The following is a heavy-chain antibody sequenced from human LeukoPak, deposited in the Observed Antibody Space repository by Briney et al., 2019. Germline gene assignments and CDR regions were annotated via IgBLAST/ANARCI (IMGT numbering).Heavy chain of an antibody. CDR3: ARAGLLGYDILTPYYI. D-gene: IGHD3-9*01. CDR1: GYTFTGYY. Sequence: GASVKVSCKASGYTFTGYYMHWVRQAPGQGLEWMGWINPNSGGTNYAQKFQGRVTMTRDTSISTAYMELSRLRSDDTAVYYCARAGLLGYDILTPYYIWGQGTMVTVSS. V-gene: IGHV1-2*02. CDR2: INPNSGGT. J-gene: IGHJ3*02.